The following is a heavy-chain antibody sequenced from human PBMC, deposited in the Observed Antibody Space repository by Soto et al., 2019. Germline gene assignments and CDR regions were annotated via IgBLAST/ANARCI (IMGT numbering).Heavy chain of an antibody. J-gene: IGHJ5*02. CDR1: GFTFSTHA. CDR2: VSFDGSNK. D-gene: IGHD6-13*01. V-gene: IGHV3-30-3*01. Sequence: QVQLVESGGGVVQPGRSLRLSCAASGFTFSTHAMHWVRQAPGKGLECVAIVSFDGSNKYYADSVKGRFTISRDNSKNTLDLQMSGLTPEDTAFYYCARDQTGITTAGGGRIDRWGQGTRVTVSS. CDR3: ARDQTGITTAGGGRIDR.